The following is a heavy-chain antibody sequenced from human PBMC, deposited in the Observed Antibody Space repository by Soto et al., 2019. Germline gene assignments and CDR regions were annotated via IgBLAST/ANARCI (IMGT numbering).Heavy chain of an antibody. CDR1: GFTFSDYY. CDR3: ARVKYYYDSSGAIRRWFDP. CDR2: ISSSGSTI. D-gene: IGHD3-22*01. Sequence: PGGSLRLSCAASGFTFSDYYMSWIRQAPGKGLEWVSYISSSGSTIYYADSVKGRFTISRDNAKNSLYLQMNSLRAEDTAVYYCARVKYYYDSSGAIRRWFDPWGQGTLVTVSS. V-gene: IGHV3-11*01. J-gene: IGHJ5*02.